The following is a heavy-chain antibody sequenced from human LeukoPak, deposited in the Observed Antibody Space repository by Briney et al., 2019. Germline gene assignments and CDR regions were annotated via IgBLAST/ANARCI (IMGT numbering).Heavy chain of an antibody. CDR2: INSDGTST. J-gene: IGHJ5*02. D-gene: IGHD3-10*01. Sequence: GGSLRLSCAASGFTFSSYWMHWVRQAPGKGPVWVSRINSDGTSTSYVDSVKGRFTISRDNAKNTLYLQMNSLRAEDTAVYYCAKGAHITMVRGVEDRFDPWGQGTLVTVSS. V-gene: IGHV3-74*01. CDR3: AKGAHITMVRGVEDRFDP. CDR1: GFTFSSYW.